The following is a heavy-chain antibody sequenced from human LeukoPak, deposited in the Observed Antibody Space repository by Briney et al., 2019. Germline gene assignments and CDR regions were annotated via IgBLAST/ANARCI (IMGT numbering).Heavy chain of an antibody. CDR3: ARVRGIAAAYWYFDL. Sequence: SETLSLTCTVSGGSITSGGYYWSWIRQHPGKGLEWIGYIYYSGGTYYNPSLQSRITISVDTSENQFSLKLSSVTAADTAVYYCARVRGIAAAYWYFDLWGRGTLVTVSS. V-gene: IGHV4-31*03. D-gene: IGHD6-25*01. J-gene: IGHJ2*01. CDR1: GGSITSGGYY. CDR2: IYYSGGT.